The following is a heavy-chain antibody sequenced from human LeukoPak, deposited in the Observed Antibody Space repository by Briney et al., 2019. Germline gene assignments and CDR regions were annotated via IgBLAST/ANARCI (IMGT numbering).Heavy chain of an antibody. Sequence: SETLSLTCTVSGGSISSYYWNWIRQPPGKGLEWIGYTHHSGNTLYNPSLKSRVTTSVDTSKNQFSLKLSSATAADTAVYYCARDFIVVVPAAMDYYYGMDVWGQGTTVTVSS. CDR1: GGSISSYY. V-gene: IGHV4-59*01. CDR2: THHSGNT. D-gene: IGHD2-2*01. J-gene: IGHJ6*02. CDR3: ARDFIVVVPAAMDYYYGMDV.